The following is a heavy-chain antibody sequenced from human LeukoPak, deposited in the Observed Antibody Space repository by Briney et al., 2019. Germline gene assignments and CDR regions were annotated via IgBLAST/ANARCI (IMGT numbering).Heavy chain of an antibody. Sequence: GASVKVSCKASGGTFSSYAISWVRQAPGQGLEWMGGIIPIFGTANYAQKFQGRVTITADESTSTAYMELSSLRSEDTAVYYCARDSGYPPTYYYYGMDVWGQGTTVTVSS. CDR2: IIPIFGTA. D-gene: IGHD5-18*01. J-gene: IGHJ6*02. V-gene: IGHV1-69*13. CDR3: ARDSGYPPTYYYYGMDV. CDR1: GGTFSSYA.